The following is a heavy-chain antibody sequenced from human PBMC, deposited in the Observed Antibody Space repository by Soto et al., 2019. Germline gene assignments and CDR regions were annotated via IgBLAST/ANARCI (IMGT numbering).Heavy chain of an antibody. CDR2: IYPCDPDT. CDR3: ARGRISIVVDPDYYYYLDG. V-gene: IGHV5-51*01. D-gene: IGHD2-2*01. CDR1: GYSFTSYW. J-gene: IGHJ6*03. Sequence: PGESLKISCKGSGYSFTSYWIGWVRPMPGKGLEWMGIIYPCDPDTIYSPSFQGQDTISADKSISTAHLQWRSLKASDTAIYYCARGRISIVVDPDYYYYLDGWRKETTVTASS.